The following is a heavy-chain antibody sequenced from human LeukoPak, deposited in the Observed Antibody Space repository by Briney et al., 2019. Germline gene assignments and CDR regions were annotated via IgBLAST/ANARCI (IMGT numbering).Heavy chain of an antibody. Sequence: SETLSLTCTVSGGSISSYYWSWIRQPPGKGLEWIGYIYYSGSTNYNPSLKSRVTISVDTSKNQFSLKLSSVTAADTAVYYCARAGVTLTHYYGMDVWGQGTTVTVSS. CDR1: GGSISSYY. CDR2: IYYSGST. D-gene: IGHD2-21*02. V-gene: IGHV4-59*01. J-gene: IGHJ6*02. CDR3: ARAGVTLTHYYGMDV.